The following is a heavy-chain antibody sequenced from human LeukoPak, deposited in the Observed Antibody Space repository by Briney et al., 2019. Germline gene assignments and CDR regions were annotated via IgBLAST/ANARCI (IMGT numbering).Heavy chain of an antibody. J-gene: IGHJ3*02. CDR3: ARDYYDDAFDI. Sequence: GGSLRLSCAASGFTVSSNYMSWVRQAPGKGLEWVSVIYGGGSTYYADSVKGRFTISRDNSKNTLYLQMNSLRAEDTAVYYCARDYYDDAFDIWGQGTMVTVSS. D-gene: IGHD3-22*01. CDR2: IYGGGST. V-gene: IGHV3-66*02. CDR1: GFTVSSNY.